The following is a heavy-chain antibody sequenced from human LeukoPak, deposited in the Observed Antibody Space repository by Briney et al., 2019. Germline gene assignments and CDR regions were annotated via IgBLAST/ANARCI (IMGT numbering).Heavy chain of an antibody. CDR3: ARGESEYVIVY. CDR2: INPSGGST. D-gene: IGHD3-16*01. Sequence: GSVKVSCKASGYTFTSYYMNWVRQAPGQGLEWMGIINPSGGSTSYAQKFQGRVTMTRDTSTSTVYMELSSLRSEDTAVYYCARGESEYVIVYWGQGTLVTVSS. CDR1: GYTFTSYY. V-gene: IGHV1-46*01. J-gene: IGHJ4*02.